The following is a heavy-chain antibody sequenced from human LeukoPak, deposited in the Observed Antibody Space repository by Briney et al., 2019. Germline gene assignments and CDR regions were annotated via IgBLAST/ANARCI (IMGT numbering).Heavy chain of an antibody. CDR3: AKDGTTTVTFDY. V-gene: IGHV3-23*01. CDR1: GFTFSSYA. Sequence: GGSLRLSCAASGFTFSSYAMSWVRQAPGKGLEWVSVISGSGGSTYYRDSVKGRFTISRDNSKNTLYLQMNRLTAGTRAVYFCAKDGTTTVTFDYWGQGTLVTVSS. CDR2: ISGSGGST. D-gene: IGHD4-11*01. J-gene: IGHJ4*02.